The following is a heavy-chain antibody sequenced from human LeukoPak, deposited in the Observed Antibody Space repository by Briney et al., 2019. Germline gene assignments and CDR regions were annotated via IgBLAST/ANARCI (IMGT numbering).Heavy chain of an antibody. CDR2: ISGSGGST. Sequence: GGSLRLSCAASGFTFSSYAMSWVRQAPGKGLEWVSAISGSGGSTYYADSVKGRFTISRDNSKNTLYLQMNSLRAEDTAVYYCAKSLVVRGRSYYYYGMDVWGQGTTVTVS. CDR3: AKSLVVRGRSYYYYGMDV. CDR1: GFTFSSYA. J-gene: IGHJ6*02. D-gene: IGHD3-16*01. V-gene: IGHV3-23*01.